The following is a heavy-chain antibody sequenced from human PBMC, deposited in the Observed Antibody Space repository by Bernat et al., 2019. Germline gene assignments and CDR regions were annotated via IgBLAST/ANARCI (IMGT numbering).Heavy chain of an antibody. V-gene: IGHV1-18*01. CDR3: ARDYGDYSPQYYGMDV. Sequence: QIKLIPHGAAAKTPTASVPVSCKANGYTFTSYGISWVRQAPGQGLEWMGWISAYNGNTNYAQKLQGRVTMTTDTSTSTAYMELRSLRSDDTAVYYCARDYGDYSPQYYGMDVWGQVT. D-gene: IGHD4-17*01. CDR1: GYTFTSYG. CDR2: ISAYNGNT. J-gene: IGHJ6*02.